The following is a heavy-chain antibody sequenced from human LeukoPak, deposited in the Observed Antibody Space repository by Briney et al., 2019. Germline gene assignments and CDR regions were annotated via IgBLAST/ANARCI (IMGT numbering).Heavy chain of an antibody. CDR1: GYRFTNYW. D-gene: IGHD1-26*01. Sequence: GESLKISCKGSGYRFTNYWIEWVRQMPGKGLEWMGSIYPGDSDTRYSPSFQGQVTISVDKSISTAYVQWISLKASDTAMYYCARRSGTYYYFDYWGQGTLVTASS. V-gene: IGHV5-51*01. CDR3: ARRSGTYYYFDY. CDR2: IYPGDSDT. J-gene: IGHJ4*02.